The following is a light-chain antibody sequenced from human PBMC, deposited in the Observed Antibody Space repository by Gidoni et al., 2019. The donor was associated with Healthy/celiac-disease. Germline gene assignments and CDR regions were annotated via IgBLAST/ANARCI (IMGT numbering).Light chain of an antibody. CDR2: GAS. J-gene: IGKJ1*01. CDR1: QSVSSSY. Sequence: EIVLTQSPGTLSLSPGERATLSCRASQSVSSSYLAWYQQKPGQAPRLLIYGASSRATGIPDRFSGSGSGTDFTLIISRLEPEDFAVYYCQQYGSSPWTFXQXTKVXIK. V-gene: IGKV3-20*01. CDR3: QQYGSSPWT.